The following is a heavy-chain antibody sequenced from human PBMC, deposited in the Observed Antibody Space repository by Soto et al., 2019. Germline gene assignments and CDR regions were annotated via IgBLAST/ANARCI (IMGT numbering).Heavy chain of an antibody. J-gene: IGHJ6*03. Sequence: QVQLEQWGAGLLKPSGTLSLMCVLSGGSFSGFYWSWIRQAPGQGLEWIGDINPSGSTSYNPSLASRVTLALDTSNNHFSLNVSSVTAADTAVYYCVRVFGYYYYYMDVWGKGTTVTVFS. CDR2: INPSGST. CDR1: GGSFSGFY. D-gene: IGHD3-16*01. V-gene: IGHV4-34*02. CDR3: VRVFGYYYYYMDV.